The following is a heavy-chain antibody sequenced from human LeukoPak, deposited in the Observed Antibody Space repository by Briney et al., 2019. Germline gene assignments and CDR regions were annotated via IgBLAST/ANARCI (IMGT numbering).Heavy chain of an antibody. CDR2: IYHSGST. J-gene: IGHJ4*02. Sequence: SETLSLTCAVSGGSISSGGYSWSWIRQPPGKGLEWTGYIYHSGSTYYNPSLKSRVTISVDRSKNQFSLKLSSVTAADTAVYYCARGYCSGGSCYSPFDYWGQGTLVTVSS. CDR3: ARGYCSGGSCYSPFDY. V-gene: IGHV4-30-2*01. D-gene: IGHD2-15*01. CDR1: GGSISSGGYS.